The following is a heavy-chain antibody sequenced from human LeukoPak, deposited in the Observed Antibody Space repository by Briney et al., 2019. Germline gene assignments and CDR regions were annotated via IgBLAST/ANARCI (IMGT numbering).Heavy chain of an antibody. V-gene: IGHV4-4*07. CDR3: ARVKASSTSWTFDQ. CDR2: IYSSGSN. Sequence: SETLSLTCSVSGGSTNSYYWSWIRQSGGKGLEWIGRIYSSGSNVYNTSLNGRLTMSLDTSKNQSSLTLKSVTATDTAVYYCARVKASSTSWTFDQWGQGALVTVSS. J-gene: IGHJ4*02. D-gene: IGHD2-2*01. CDR1: GGSTNSYY.